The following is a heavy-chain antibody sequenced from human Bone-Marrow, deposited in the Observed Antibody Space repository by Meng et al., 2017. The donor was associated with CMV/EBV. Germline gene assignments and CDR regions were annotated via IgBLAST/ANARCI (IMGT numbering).Heavy chain of an antibody. CDR1: GYTFTSYG. J-gene: IGHJ6*02. Sequence: ASVKVSCKASGYTFTSYGISWVRQAPGQGLEWMGWISAYNGNTNYAQKFQGRVTMTRDTSISTAYMELSRLRSDDTAVYYCARDSRYCSSTSCYILSGMDVWGQGTTVNVAS. CDR2: ISAYNGNT. D-gene: IGHD2-2*02. V-gene: IGHV1-18*01. CDR3: ARDSRYCSSTSCYILSGMDV.